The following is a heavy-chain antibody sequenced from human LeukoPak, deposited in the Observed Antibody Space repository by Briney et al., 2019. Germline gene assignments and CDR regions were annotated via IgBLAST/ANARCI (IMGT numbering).Heavy chain of an antibody. J-gene: IGHJ4*02. V-gene: IGHV1-3*01. CDR1: GYTFTSYA. CDR2: INAGNGNT. D-gene: IGHD5-18*01. CDR3: ARASYSYGLTTRY. Sequence: ASVKVSCKASGYTFTSYAMHWGRQAGGQRVEGMGWINAGNGNTKYSQKFQGRVTITRDTSASTAYMELSSLRSEDPAVYYCARASYSYGLTTRYWGQGTLVTVSS.